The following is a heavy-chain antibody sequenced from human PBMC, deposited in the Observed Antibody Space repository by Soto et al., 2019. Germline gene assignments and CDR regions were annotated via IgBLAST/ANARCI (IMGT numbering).Heavy chain of an antibody. CDR2: INPNSGGT. J-gene: IGHJ6*02. Sequence: ASVKVSCKVSGYTFTGYYMHWVRQAPGQGLEWMGWINPNSGGTNYAQKFQGRVTMTRDTSISTAYMELSRLRSDDTAVYYCASSDSSGYYLYPQYYYYYGMDVWGQGTTVTVSS. V-gene: IGHV1-2*02. D-gene: IGHD3-22*01. CDR1: GYTFTGYY. CDR3: ASSDSSGYYLYPQYYYYYGMDV.